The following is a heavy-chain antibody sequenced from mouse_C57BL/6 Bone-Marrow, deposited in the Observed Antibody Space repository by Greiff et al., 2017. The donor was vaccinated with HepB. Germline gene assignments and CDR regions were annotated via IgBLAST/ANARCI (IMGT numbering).Heavy chain of an antibody. Sequence: EVKLVESGGGLVQPGGSLKLSCAASGFTFSDYYMYWVRQTPEKRLEWVAYISNGGGSTYYPDTVKGRFTISRDNAKNTLYLQMSRLKSEDTAMYYCARMVPYWYFDVWGTGTTVTVSS. D-gene: IGHD2-3*01. CDR3: ARMVPYWYFDV. CDR2: ISNGGGST. CDR1: GFTFSDYY. J-gene: IGHJ1*03. V-gene: IGHV5-12*01.